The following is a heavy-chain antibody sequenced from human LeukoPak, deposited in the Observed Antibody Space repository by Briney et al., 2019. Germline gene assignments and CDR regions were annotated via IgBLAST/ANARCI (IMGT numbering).Heavy chain of an antibody. V-gene: IGHV4-34*01. CDR3: ASTQQLAYFDY. J-gene: IGHJ4*02. D-gene: IGHD6-13*01. Sequence: PPQTLSLTCAVYGASSTGYYSSWIRHPPGNGMEWIGEINPSGSTNYNPSLKSRVTISVDTSKNQFSLKLSSVTAADTAVYYCASTQQLAYFDYWGQGTLVTVSS. CDR1: GASSTGYY. CDR2: INPSGST.